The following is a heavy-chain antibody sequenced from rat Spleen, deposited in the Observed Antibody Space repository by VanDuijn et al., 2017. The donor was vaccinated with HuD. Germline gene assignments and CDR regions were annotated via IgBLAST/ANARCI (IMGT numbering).Heavy chain of an antibody. J-gene: IGHJ2*01. CDR1: GFSLTSYN. V-gene: IGHV2-30*01. D-gene: IGHD4-3*01. CDR2: IRAGGTT. Sequence: QVQLKESGPGLVQPSQTLSLTCTVSGFSLTSYNVHWVRQPIGKGLEWMGIIRAGGTTDYNSGLKSRLSISRDASKRQVFLKMNSLQIEDIATYHCAREYNSGYFDYWGQGVMVIVSS. CDR3: AREYNSGYFDY.